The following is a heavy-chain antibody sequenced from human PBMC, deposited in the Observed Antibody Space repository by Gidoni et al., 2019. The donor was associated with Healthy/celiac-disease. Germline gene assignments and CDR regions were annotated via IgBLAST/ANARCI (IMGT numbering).Heavy chain of an antibody. J-gene: IGHJ4*02. CDR1: GYTFTGYY. CDR3: ARVGVIAAPTPLFDY. D-gene: IGHD6-6*01. V-gene: IGHV1-2*02. Sequence: QVQLVQSGAEVKKPGASVTVSCKASGYTFTGYYMHWVRQAPGQGLEWMGWINPNSGGTNYAQKFQGRVTMTRDTSISTAYMELSRLRSDDTAVYYCARVGVIAAPTPLFDYWGQGTLVTVSS. CDR2: INPNSGGT.